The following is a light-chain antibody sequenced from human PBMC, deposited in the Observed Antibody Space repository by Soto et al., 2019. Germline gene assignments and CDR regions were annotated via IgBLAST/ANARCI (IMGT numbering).Light chain of an antibody. CDR2: WAS. V-gene: IGKV4-1*01. Sequence: DIVMTQSPDALAVSLGERATINCKSSQSVLSTSNNLNYLAWYQQKPGQPPKLLIYWASIRGSGVPDRFSGSGSGTDFTLTTSSLQAGDVALYYCQHYYDPPFAFGQGTKVEIK. J-gene: IGKJ2*01. CDR3: QHYYDPPFA. CDR1: QSVLSTSNNLNY.